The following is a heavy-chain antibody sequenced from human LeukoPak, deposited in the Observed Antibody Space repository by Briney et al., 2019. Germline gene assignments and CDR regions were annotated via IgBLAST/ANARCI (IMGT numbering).Heavy chain of an antibody. CDR1: GYTLTELS. J-gene: IGHJ4*02. Sequence: ASVKVSCKVSGYTLTELSMHWVRQAPGKGLEWMGGFDPENDETIYPQNFQGRVTVTEDTSTDTAYMEVSSLKSEDTAVYYCATVSGSYSYFDYWGQGTLVTVSS. CDR3: ATVSGSYSYFDY. V-gene: IGHV1-24*01. D-gene: IGHD1-26*01. CDR2: FDPENDET.